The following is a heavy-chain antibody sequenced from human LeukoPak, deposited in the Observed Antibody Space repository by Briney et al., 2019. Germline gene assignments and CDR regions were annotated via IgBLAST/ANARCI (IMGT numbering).Heavy chain of an antibody. CDR2: INLSGGST. CDR3: ARGPSTVAAGHYYYYMDG. CDR1: GYTFTSYY. J-gene: IGHJ6*03. Sequence: ASVKLSCKASGYTFTSYYIHWVRHAPGQGLGRMGIINLSGGSTSYAQKFQGRVTMTRGMSTSTVYMELSSLRSEDTAVYYCARGPSTVAAGHYYYYMDGWGKGTTVTVSS. D-gene: IGHD6-19*01. V-gene: IGHV1-46*01.